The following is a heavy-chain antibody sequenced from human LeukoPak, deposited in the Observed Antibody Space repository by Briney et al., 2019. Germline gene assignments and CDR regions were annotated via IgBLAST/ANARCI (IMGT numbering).Heavy chain of an antibody. Sequence: GGSLRLSCAASGFTFSSYSMIWVRQAPGRGLEGVAHISSRSTTIYYADSVKGRFTISRDNAKNSLSLQMTSLRDVDTAVYYCARADGSGIYPDYWGQGTLVTVSS. CDR2: ISSRSTTI. V-gene: IGHV3-48*02. CDR1: GFTFSSYS. J-gene: IGHJ4*02. D-gene: IGHD3-10*01. CDR3: ARADGSGIYPDY.